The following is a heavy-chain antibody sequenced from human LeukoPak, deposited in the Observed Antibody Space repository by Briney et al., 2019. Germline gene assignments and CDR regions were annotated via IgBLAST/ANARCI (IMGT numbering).Heavy chain of an antibody. J-gene: IGHJ4*02. CDR3: ARAMDYYFDY. Sequence: SGGSLRLSCAAFGFTVSSNYMSWVRQAPGKGLEWVSVIYSGGSTYYADSVKGRFTISRDNSKNTLYLQMNSLRAEDTAVYYCARAMDYYFDYWGQGTLVTVSS. CDR1: GFTVSSNY. V-gene: IGHV3-53*01. D-gene: IGHD5-18*01. CDR2: IYSGGST.